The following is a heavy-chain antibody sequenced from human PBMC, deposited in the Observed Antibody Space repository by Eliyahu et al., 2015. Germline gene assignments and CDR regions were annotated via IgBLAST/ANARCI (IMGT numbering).Heavy chain of an antibody. CDR3: AKESRGGTYYCGDFDI. J-gene: IGHJ3*02. D-gene: IGHD1-26*01. V-gene: IGHV3-9*01. Sequence: EVQLVESGGGLIQPGRSLRLXCAASGFTFXXXAMHWVRQAPGKGLGWVSGIHWNSGRIGYADSVKGRFTISRDNAKNSLYLQMNSLRAEDTALYYCAKESRGGTYYCGDFDIWGQGTMVTVS. CDR2: IHWNSGRI. CDR1: GFTFXXXA.